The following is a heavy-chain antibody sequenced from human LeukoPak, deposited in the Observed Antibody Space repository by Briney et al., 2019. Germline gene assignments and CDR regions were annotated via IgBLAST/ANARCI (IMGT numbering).Heavy chain of an antibody. Sequence: SETLSLTCAAYGGSFSGYYWSWIRQPPGKGLEWIGEINHSGSTNYNPSLKSRVTISVDTSKNQFSLKLSSVTAADTAVYYCARGNDDSSGYDLYYFDYWGQGTLVTVSS. CDR3: ARGNDDSSGYDLYYFDY. J-gene: IGHJ4*02. CDR2: INHSGST. CDR1: GGSFSGYY. V-gene: IGHV4-34*01. D-gene: IGHD3-22*01.